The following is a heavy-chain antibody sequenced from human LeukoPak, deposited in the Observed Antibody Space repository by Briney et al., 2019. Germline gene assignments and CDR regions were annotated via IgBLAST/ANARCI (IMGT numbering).Heavy chain of an antibody. CDR2: INSDGRST. CDR3: VMDPTVTPNYYYYYGMDV. D-gene: IGHD4-17*01. CDR1: GFTFSTSW. J-gene: IGHJ6*02. V-gene: IGHV3-74*01. Sequence: PGGSLRLSCVASGFTFSTSWMHWVRQAPGKGLVWVSRINSDGRSTTYADSVKGRFTISRDNAKNTLYLQMNSLRAEDTAVYYCVMDPTVTPNYYYYYGMDVWGQGTTVTVSS.